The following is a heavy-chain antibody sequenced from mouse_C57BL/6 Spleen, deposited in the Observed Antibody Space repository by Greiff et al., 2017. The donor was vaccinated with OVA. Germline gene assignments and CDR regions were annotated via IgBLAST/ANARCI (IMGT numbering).Heavy chain of an antibody. CDR2: IYPGNSDT. Sequence: VQLQQSGTVLARPGASVKMSCKTSGYTFTSYWMHWVKQRPGQGLEWIGAIYPGNSDTSYNQKFKGKAKLTAVTSASTSYMELSSLTNEDSAVYDYTRDYCARYEYFDVWGTGTTVTVSS. CDR1: GYTFTSYW. D-gene: IGHD1-1*01. V-gene: IGHV1-5*01. CDR3: TRDYCARYEYFDV. J-gene: IGHJ1*03.